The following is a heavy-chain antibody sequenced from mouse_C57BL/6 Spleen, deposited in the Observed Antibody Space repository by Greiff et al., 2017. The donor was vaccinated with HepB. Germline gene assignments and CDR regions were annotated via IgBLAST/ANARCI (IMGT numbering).Heavy chain of an antibody. Sequence: EVQLQQSGGGLVKPGGSLKLSCAASGFTFSSYAMSWVRQTPEKRLEWVATISDGGSYTYYPDNVKGRFTISRDNAKNNLYLQMSHLKSEDTAMYYCAREEYYGSYAMDYWGQGTSVTVSS. V-gene: IGHV5-4*01. J-gene: IGHJ4*01. CDR2: ISDGGSYT. CDR3: AREEYYGSYAMDY. CDR1: GFTFSSYA. D-gene: IGHD1-1*01.